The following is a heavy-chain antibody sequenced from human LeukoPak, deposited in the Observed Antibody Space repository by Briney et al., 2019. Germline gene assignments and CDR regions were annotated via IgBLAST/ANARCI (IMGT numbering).Heavy chain of an antibody. J-gene: IGHJ5*02. V-gene: IGHV4-4*08. D-gene: IGHD3-22*01. CDR3: ARDVVSYYDSSGYSNWFDP. CDR2: IYNSGST. Sequence: SETLSLTCTVSGGPISSYYWSWIRQPPGKGLEWIGYIYNSGSTNNNPSLKSRVTISVDKSKNQFSLKLSSVTAADTAVYYCARDVVSYYDSSGYSNWFDPWGQGTLVTVSS. CDR1: GGPISSYY.